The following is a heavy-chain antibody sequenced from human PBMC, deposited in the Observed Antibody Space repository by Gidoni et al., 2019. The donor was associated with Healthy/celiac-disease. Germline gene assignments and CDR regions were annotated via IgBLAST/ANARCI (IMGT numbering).Heavy chain of an antibody. CDR3: ARDRVLMGAFDI. CDR2: IYYSGST. J-gene: IGHJ3*02. CDR1: GGSISSGDYY. Sequence: QVQLQESGPGLVTPSQTLSLTCPVPGGSISSGDYYWSWIRQPPGKGLEWIGYIYYSGSTYYNPSLKSRVTISVDTSKNQFSLKLSSVTAADTAVYYCARDRVLMGAFDIWGQGTMVTVSS. D-gene: IGHD3-10*01. V-gene: IGHV4-30-4*01.